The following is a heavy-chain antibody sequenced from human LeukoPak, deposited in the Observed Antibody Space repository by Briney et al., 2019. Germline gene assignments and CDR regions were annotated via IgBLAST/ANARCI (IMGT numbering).Heavy chain of an antibody. Sequence: GGSLRLSCAASGSTFSSYSMNWVRQAPGKGLEWVSYISSSSSTIYYADSVKGRFTISRDNAKNSLYLQMNSLRAEDTAVYYCARAYDFWSGYSDYWGQGTLVTVSS. CDR2: ISSSSSTI. V-gene: IGHV3-48*04. J-gene: IGHJ4*02. CDR3: ARAYDFWSGYSDY. D-gene: IGHD3-3*01. CDR1: GSTFSSYS.